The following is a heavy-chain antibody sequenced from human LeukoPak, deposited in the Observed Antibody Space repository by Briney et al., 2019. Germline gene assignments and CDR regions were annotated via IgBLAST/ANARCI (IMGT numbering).Heavy chain of an antibody. CDR3: ARTYCGGDCYSGFDY. Sequence: GESLKISCKGSGYSFTSYWIGWVRQMPGKGLEWMGIIYPGDSDTRYSPSFQGQVTISADKSIITAYLQWSSLKASDTAMYYCARTYCGGDCYSGFDYWGQGTLVTVSS. D-gene: IGHD2-21*02. CDR1: GYSFTSYW. V-gene: IGHV5-51*01. J-gene: IGHJ4*02. CDR2: IYPGDSDT.